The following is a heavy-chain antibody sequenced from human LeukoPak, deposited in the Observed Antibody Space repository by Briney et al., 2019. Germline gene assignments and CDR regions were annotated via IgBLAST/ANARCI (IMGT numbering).Heavy chain of an antibody. CDR1: GYTLTELS. D-gene: IGHD1-26*01. V-gene: IGHV1-24*01. Sequence: ASVKVSCKVSGYTLTELSMHWVRQAPGKGLEWMGGFDPEDGETIYAQKFQGRVTITRDTSASTAYMELSSLRSEDMAVYYCARSGRTMSYDYWGQGTLVTVSS. CDR3: ARSGRTMSYDY. CDR2: FDPEDGET. J-gene: IGHJ4*02.